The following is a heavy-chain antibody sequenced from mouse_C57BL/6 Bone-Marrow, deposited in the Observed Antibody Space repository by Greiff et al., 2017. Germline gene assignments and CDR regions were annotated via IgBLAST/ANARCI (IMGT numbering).Heavy chain of an antibody. J-gene: IGHJ2*01. CDR1: GYTFTSYW. Sequence: QVQLQQPGAELVMPGASVKLSCKASGYTFTSYWMHWVKQRPGQGLEWIGEIDPSDSHTNYNQKFKGKSTLTVDKSSSTAYMQLSSLTSEYSAVYYCAREDSSGYYFNYWGQGTTRTVSS. V-gene: IGHV1-69*01. CDR3: AREDSSGYYFNY. CDR2: IDPSDSHT. D-gene: IGHD3-2*02.